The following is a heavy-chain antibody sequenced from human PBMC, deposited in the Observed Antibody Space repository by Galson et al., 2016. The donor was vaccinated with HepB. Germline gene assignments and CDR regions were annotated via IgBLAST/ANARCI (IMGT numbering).Heavy chain of an antibody. V-gene: IGHV3-11*06. CDR1: GFTFSDYY. J-gene: IGHJ4*02. CDR3: ARARTTVVTYIDN. Sequence: SLRLSCAASGFTFSDYYMSWIRQAPGKGLEWVSYISSSSSYTNYAESVKGRFTISRDNAKNSLYLQMNSLRAEDTAVYYCARARTTVVTYIDNWGQGTLVTVSS. CDR2: ISSSSSYT. D-gene: IGHD4-23*01.